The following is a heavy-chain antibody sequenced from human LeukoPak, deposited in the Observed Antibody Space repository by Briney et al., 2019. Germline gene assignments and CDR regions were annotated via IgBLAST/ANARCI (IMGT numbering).Heavy chain of an antibody. CDR3: AKDKRARRDGYSIDY. CDR2: IYSGGST. J-gene: IGHJ4*02. D-gene: IGHD5-24*01. V-gene: IGHV3-23*03. Sequence: GGSLRLSCAASGFTFSSYAMSWVRQAPGKGLEWVSVIYSGGSTYYADSVKGRFTISRDNSKNTLYLQMNSLRAEDTAVYYCAKDKRARRDGYSIDYWGQGTLVTVSS. CDR1: GFTFSSYA.